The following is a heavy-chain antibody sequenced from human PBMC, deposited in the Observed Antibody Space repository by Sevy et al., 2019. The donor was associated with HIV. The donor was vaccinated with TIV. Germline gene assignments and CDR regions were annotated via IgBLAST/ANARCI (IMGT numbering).Heavy chain of an antibody. CDR3: ARAPHYYDSSGYYYYGMDV. Sequence: ASVKVSCKASGGTFSSYAISWVRQAPGQGLEWMGGIIPIFGTANYAQKFQGRVTITADESTSTAYMELGSLGSEDTAVYYCARAPHYYDSSGYYYYGMDVWGQGTTVTVSS. J-gene: IGHJ6*02. V-gene: IGHV1-69*13. CDR1: GGTFSSYA. D-gene: IGHD3-22*01. CDR2: IIPIFGTA.